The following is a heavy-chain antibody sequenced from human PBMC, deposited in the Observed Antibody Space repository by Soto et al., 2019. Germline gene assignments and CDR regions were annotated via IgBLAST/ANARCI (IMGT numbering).Heavy chain of an antibody. V-gene: IGHV1-69*13. CDR2: IIPIFGTA. J-gene: IGHJ4*02. CDR1: GGTFSSYA. D-gene: IGHD1-26*01. Sequence: SVKVSCKASGGTFSSYAISWVRQAPGQGLEWMGGIIPIFGTANYAQKFQGRVTITADESTSTAYMELSSLRSEDTAVYYCARVGSSGRYQHYFDYWGQGTLVTVSS. CDR3: ARVGSSGRYQHYFDY.